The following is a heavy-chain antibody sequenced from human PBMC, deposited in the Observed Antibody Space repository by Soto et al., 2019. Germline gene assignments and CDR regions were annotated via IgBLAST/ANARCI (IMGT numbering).Heavy chain of an antibody. D-gene: IGHD1-1*01. CDR3: AATTGYSFTRYFDL. CDR1: GFTFSSYA. CDR2: ISGSGAST. Sequence: EVQLLESGGGLVQPGGSQRLSCSASGFTFSSYAMSWVRQAPGKGLEWLSAISGSGASTYFADSVKGRFTISRDNSKNTLYVQMNSLRAEDTAVYYCAATTGYSFTRYFDLWGRGTLVAVSS. V-gene: IGHV3-23*01. J-gene: IGHJ2*01.